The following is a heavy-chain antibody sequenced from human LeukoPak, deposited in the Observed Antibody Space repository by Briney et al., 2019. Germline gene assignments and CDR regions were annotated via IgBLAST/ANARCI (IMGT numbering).Heavy chain of an antibody. D-gene: IGHD1-1*01. Sequence: GGSLRLSCAASGLTFSSYSMNWVRQAPGKGLEWVSYISSSSSYTNYADSVKGRFTISRDNAKNSLYLQMNSLRAEDTAVYYCARVVSVAWSERRPGYYYMDVWGKGTTVTVSS. J-gene: IGHJ6*03. CDR1: GLTFSSYS. CDR2: ISSSSSYT. V-gene: IGHV3-21*01. CDR3: ARVVSVAWSERRPGYYYMDV.